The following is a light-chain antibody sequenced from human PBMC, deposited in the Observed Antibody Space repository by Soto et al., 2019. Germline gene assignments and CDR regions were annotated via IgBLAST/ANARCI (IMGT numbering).Light chain of an antibody. Sequence: IVLTQSAATLSLSPGKSATLSCRASPSVTNYLAWYQQKPGQAPRLIIFAASSRATGIPDRFSGSGYGTDFNLTISRLEPEDFAVYYCQQYGSSPGTFGQGTKVDIK. CDR3: QQYGSSPGT. CDR2: AAS. V-gene: IGKV3-20*01. J-gene: IGKJ1*01. CDR1: PSVTNY.